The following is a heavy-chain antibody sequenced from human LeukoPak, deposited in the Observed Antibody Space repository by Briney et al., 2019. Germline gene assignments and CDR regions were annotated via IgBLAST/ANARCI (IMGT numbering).Heavy chain of an antibody. CDR3: AREGPRGNSQFDY. D-gene: IGHD2/OR15-2a*01. Sequence: SGGSLRLSCVASGFTFSNYGMHWVRQAPGKGLEWVALIWYDGTNKYYTDSVKGRLTISRDNSKNTLYLQMNSLRAEDTAVYYCAREGPRGNSQFDYWGQGTLVIVSS. V-gene: IGHV3-33*01. CDR2: IWYDGTNK. CDR1: GFTFSNYG. J-gene: IGHJ4*02.